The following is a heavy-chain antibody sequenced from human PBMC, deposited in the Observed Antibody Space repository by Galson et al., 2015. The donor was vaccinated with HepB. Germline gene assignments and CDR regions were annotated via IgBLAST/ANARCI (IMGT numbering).Heavy chain of an antibody. V-gene: IGHV3-11*01. Sequence: SLRLSCAASGFIFSDSYMSWIRQAPGKGPEWVSYISSDGVTKYYTDSVKGRFTISRDNAKNSLYLQMNSLRGDDTAVYYCARSAEWFHPWGQGTLVVVSS. CDR3: ARSAEWFHP. J-gene: IGHJ5*02. CDR1: GFIFSDSY. CDR2: ISSDGVTK.